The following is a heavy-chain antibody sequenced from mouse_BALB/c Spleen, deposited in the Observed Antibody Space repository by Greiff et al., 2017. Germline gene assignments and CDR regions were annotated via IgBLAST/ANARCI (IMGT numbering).Heavy chain of an antibody. Sequence: EVHLVESGPSLVKPSQTLSLTCSVTGDSITSGYWNWIRKFPGNKLEYMGYISYSGSTYYNPSLKSRISITRDTSKNQYYLQLNSVTTEDTATYYCARSAIYYGNWDYYAMDYWGQGTSVTVSS. V-gene: IGHV3-8*02. J-gene: IGHJ4*01. CDR1: GDSITSGY. CDR3: ARSAIYYGNWDYYAMDY. CDR2: ISYSGST. D-gene: IGHD2-1*01.